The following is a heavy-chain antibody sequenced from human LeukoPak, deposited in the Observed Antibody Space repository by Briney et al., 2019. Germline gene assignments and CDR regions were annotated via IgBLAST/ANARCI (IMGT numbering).Heavy chain of an antibody. J-gene: IGHJ6*02. V-gene: IGHV3-53*01. Sequence: QAGGSLRLSCVASGFTVSNKYMSWVRQAPGKGLEWVSVLYNAGSTYYADSVKGRFTISRDNSKNTLYLQMYSLRAEDTAVYYCARGRNRGYYYYGMDVWGQGTTVTVSS. D-gene: IGHD1-14*01. CDR2: LYNAGST. CDR1: GFTVSNKY. CDR3: ARGRNRGYYYYGMDV.